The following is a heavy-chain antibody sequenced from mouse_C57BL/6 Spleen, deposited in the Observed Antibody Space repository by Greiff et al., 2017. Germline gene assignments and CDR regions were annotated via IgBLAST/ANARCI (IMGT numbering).Heavy chain of an antibody. J-gene: IGHJ3*01. CDR1: GFTFSSYG. D-gene: IGHD4-1*01. CDR2: ISSGGSYT. V-gene: IGHV5-6*01. Sequence: EVKLMESGGDLVKPGGSLKLSCAASGFTFSSYGMSWVRQTPDKRLEWVATISSGGSYTYYPDSVKGRFTISRDNAKNTLYLQMSSLKSEDTAMYYCARHFGDEVTGASWFAYWGQGTLVTVSA. CDR3: ARHFGDEVTGASWFAY.